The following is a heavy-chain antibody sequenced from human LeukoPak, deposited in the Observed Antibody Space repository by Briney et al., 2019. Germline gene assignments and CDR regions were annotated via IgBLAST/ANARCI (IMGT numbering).Heavy chain of an antibody. CDR1: GFTFSSYS. D-gene: IGHD2-21*02. J-gene: IGHJ4*02. V-gene: IGHV3-48*04. CDR3: ARDQGYCGGDCYSFDY. Sequence: PGGSLRLSCAASGFTFSSYSMNWVRQAPGKGLEWVSYISSSSSTIYYADSVKGRFTISRDNAKNSLYLQMNSLRAEDTAVYYCARDQGYCGGDCYSFDYWGQGTLVTVSS. CDR2: ISSSSSTI.